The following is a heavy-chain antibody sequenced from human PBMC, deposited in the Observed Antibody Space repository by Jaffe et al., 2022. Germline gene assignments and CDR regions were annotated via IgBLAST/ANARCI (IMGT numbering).Heavy chain of an antibody. V-gene: IGHV1-3*01. CDR2: INAGNGNT. CDR1: GYTFTSHA. D-gene: IGHD6-13*01. Sequence: QVQLVQSGAEVKKPGASVKISCKASGYTFTSHAMHWVRQAPGQRLEWMGGINAGNGNTQQTQRFQGRVTITRDTSASTAYMELSSLRSEDTAVYYCARLTPLSAAGTAGPYYYYMDVWGKGTTVTVSS. J-gene: IGHJ6*03. CDR3: ARLTPLSAAGTAGPYYYYMDV.